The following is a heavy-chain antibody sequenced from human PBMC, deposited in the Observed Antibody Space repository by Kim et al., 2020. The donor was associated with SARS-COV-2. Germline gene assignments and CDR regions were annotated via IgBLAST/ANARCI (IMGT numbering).Heavy chain of an antibody. Sequence: ASVKVSCKASGYSFTNYNIHYVRQAPGQGLQWLGIIFTSGNTIYAQKYQGRVTMTSDTSTSTVYMELSSLTSDDTAVYFCIREPPVCYYFDYWGQGTLVTVSS. CDR1: GYSFTNYN. CDR3: IREPPVCYYFDY. CDR2: IFTSGNT. V-gene: IGHV1-46*03. J-gene: IGHJ4*02.